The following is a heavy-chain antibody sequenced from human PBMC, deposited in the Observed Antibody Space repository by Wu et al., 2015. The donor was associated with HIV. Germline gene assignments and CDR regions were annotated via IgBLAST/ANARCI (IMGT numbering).Heavy chain of an antibody. D-gene: IGHD3-10*01. CDR2: IIPLFDTT. CDR1: GGTLTSYA. Sequence: QVQLVQSGAEVKKPGSSVKVSCKASGGTLTSYAINWVRQAPGQGLEWMGRIIPLFDTTNYAQNLQARVTITADEFTSTVYMEVNSLRSEDTAVYYCARDGKGMVRGVIGAFDIWGQGTMVTVSS. J-gene: IGHJ3*02. V-gene: IGHV1-69*13. CDR3: ARDGKGMVRGVIGAFDI.